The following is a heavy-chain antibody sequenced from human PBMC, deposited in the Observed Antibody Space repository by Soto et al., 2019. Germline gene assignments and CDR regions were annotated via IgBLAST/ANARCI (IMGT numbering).Heavy chain of an antibody. CDR2: FDPEDGET. Sequence: ASVKVSCKVSGYTLTELSMHWVRQAPGKGLEWMGGFDPEDGETIYAQKFQGRVTMTEDTSTDTAYMELSSLRSEDTAVYYCATEYKNMVRGVIYNWFDPWGQGTLVTVSS. D-gene: IGHD3-10*01. J-gene: IGHJ5*02. CDR1: GYTLTELS. V-gene: IGHV1-24*01. CDR3: ATEYKNMVRGVIYNWFDP.